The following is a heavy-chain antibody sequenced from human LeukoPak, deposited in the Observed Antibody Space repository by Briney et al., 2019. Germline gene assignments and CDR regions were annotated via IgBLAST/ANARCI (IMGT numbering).Heavy chain of an antibody. Sequence: ASVKVSCKVSGYTLTELSMHWVRQAPGKGLEWMGGFDPEDGETIYAQKFQGRVTMTEDTSTDTAYMELSSLRSEDTAVYYCATAGIVLMVYALNYYYYYGMDVWGQGTTVTVSS. CDR1: GYTLTELS. V-gene: IGHV1-24*01. D-gene: IGHD2-8*01. CDR2: FDPEDGET. CDR3: ATAGIVLMVYALNYYYYYGMDV. J-gene: IGHJ6*02.